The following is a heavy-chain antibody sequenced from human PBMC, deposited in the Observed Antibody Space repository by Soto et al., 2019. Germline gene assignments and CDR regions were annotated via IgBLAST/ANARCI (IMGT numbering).Heavy chain of an antibody. J-gene: IGHJ4*02. Sequence: GGSLRLSCAASGFTFSSYAMSWVRQAPGRGLEWVSVISGSGGSTYYADSVKGRCTISMDNSKNKLYLQMSSLRAEDTAVYYCAKEDTGGTLAAAFDYWGQGTLVTVSS. CDR3: AKEDTGGTLAAAFDY. V-gene: IGHV3-23*01. CDR1: GFTFSSYA. D-gene: IGHD2-8*02. CDR2: ISGSGGST.